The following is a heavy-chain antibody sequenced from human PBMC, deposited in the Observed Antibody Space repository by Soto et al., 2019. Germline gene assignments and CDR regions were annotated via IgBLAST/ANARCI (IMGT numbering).Heavy chain of an antibody. Sequence: PGGSLRLSCAASGFTFSNYGMTWVRQVPGKGLEWVSGITGGGSTYYADSVKGRFTISRDSSRNTLYLRMNSLRSEDTAVYYCAKVYSGYDSGAFDIWGQGTMVTVSS. V-gene: IGHV3-23*01. CDR3: AKVYSGYDSGAFDI. J-gene: IGHJ3*02. CDR1: GFTFSNYG. D-gene: IGHD5-12*01. CDR2: ITGGGST.